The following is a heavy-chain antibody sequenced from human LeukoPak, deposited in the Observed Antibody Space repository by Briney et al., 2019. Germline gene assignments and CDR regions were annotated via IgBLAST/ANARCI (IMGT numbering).Heavy chain of an antibody. CDR1: GFTVSTNY. CDR3: AGSDWSRHYFDY. J-gene: IGHJ4*02. CDR2: IYSGGST. D-gene: IGHD6-19*01. V-gene: IGHV3-53*01. Sequence: PGGSLRLSCAASGFTVSTNYMSWVRQAPGKGLEWVSIIYSGGSTYYAASVKGRFTISRDSSENTLYLQMNSLRGEDTAVYYCAGSDWSRHYFDYWGQGTLVTVSS.